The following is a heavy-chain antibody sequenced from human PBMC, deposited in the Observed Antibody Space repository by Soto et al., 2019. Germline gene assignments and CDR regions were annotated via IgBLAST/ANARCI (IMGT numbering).Heavy chain of an antibody. J-gene: IGHJ6*02. V-gene: IGHV1-69*13. CDR3: ARRRRSSSSSYYYGMDV. CDR2: IIPIFGTA. D-gene: IGHD6-6*01. CDR1: GGTFSSYA. Sequence: SVKVSCKASGGTFSSYAISWVRQAPGQGLEWMGGIIPIFGTANYAQKFQGRVTITADESTSTAYMELSSLRSEDTAVYYCARRRRSSSSSYYYGMDVWGQGTTVTVSS.